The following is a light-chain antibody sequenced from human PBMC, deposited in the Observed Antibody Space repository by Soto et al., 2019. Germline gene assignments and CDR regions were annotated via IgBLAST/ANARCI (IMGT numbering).Light chain of an antibody. V-gene: IGLV8-61*01. CDR1: SGSVSTSYY. CDR3: VLYMGSGIGV. J-gene: IGLJ3*02. Sequence: QTVVTQEPSFSVSPGRTVTLTCGLSSGSVSTSYYPSWYQQTPGQAPRTLIYSTNTRSSGVPDRFSGSILGNNAALTITGAQADDESDYYCVLYMGSGIGVFGGGTKLTVL. CDR2: STN.